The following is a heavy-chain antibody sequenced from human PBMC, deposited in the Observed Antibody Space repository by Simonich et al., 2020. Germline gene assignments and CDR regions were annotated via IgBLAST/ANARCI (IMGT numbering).Heavy chain of an antibody. CDR2: ISSSISYI. D-gene: IGHD6-13*01. J-gene: IGHJ4*02. V-gene: IGHV3-21*01. Sequence: EVQLVESGGGLVKPGGSLRLSCAASGFTFSSYSMNWVRQAPGKGLEWVSAISSSISYIYYADSVKGRFTISRDNAKNSLYLQMNSLRAEDTAVYYCARARGDSSSWYFDYWGQGTLVTVSS. CDR1: GFTFSSYS. CDR3: ARARGDSSSWYFDY.